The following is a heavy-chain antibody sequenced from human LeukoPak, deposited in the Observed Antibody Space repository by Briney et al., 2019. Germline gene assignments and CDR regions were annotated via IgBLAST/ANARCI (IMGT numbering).Heavy chain of an antibody. CDR2: ISSSSSYI. CDR1: GFTFSSYS. J-gene: IGHJ4*02. V-gene: IGHV3-21*01. D-gene: IGHD3-22*01. CDR3: ARDLYDSSGYYYFDY. Sequence: GGSLRFSCAASGFTFSSYSMNWVRQAPGKGLEWVSSISSSSSYIYYADSVKGRFTISRDNAKNSLYLQMNSLRAEDTAVYYCARDLYDSSGYYYFDYWGQGTLVTVSS.